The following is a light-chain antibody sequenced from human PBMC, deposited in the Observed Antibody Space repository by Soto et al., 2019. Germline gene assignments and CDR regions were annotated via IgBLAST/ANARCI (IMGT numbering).Light chain of an antibody. J-gene: IGLJ1*01. CDR3: SSYVGTKSYV. CDR1: SSDVGGYNY. V-gene: IGLV2-8*01. CDR2: EVN. Sequence: QSALTQPPSASGSPGQSVTISCTGTSSDVGGYNYVSWYQQYPGKDPQLVIYEVNKRPSGVPDRFSGAKSGNTASLTVCGVQAEDEADYYSSSYVGTKSYVFGTGTKLTVL.